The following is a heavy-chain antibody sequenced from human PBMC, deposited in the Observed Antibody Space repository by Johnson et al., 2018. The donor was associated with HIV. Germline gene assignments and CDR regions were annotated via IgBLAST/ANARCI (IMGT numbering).Heavy chain of an antibody. CDR1: GFTFSDYY. J-gene: IGHJ3*02. V-gene: IGHV3-11*04. CDR2: ISSSGSTI. D-gene: IGHD1-26*01. CDR3: ARGGSYLTLDDAFDI. Sequence: QVQLVESGGGLVKPGGSLRLSCAASGFTFSDYYMNWIRQAPGKGLDWVSYISSSGSTIYYADSVRGRFTISRDNAKNTLYLQMNSLRPEDTAVYYCARGGSYLTLDDAFDIWGQGTMVTVSS.